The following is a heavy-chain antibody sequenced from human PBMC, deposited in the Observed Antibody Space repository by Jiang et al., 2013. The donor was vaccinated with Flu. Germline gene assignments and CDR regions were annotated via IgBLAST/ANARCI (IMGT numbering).Heavy chain of an antibody. Sequence: PGKGLEWMGIIYPGDSDTRYSPSFQGQVTISADKSISTAYLQWSSLEASDTAMYYCARLSGCNFRGMIVVEGLDPWGQGTLVTVSS. CDR3: ARLSGCNFRGMIVVEGLDP. D-gene: IGHD3-22*01. J-gene: IGHJ5*02. V-gene: IGHV5-51*01. CDR2: IYPGDSDT.